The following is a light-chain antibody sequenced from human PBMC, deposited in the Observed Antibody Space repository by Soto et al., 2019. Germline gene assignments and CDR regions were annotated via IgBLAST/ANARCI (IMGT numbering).Light chain of an antibody. CDR2: DVS. CDR1: HSDVGGYNY. J-gene: IGLJ2*01. CDR3: CSYAGSLVV. V-gene: IGLV2-11*01. Sequence: QSVLTQPLSVFGAPGQSVPISCTGNHSDVGGYNYVSWYQQHPGKAPKLMIYDVSKRPSGVPDRFSGSKSGNTASLTISGLQAEDEADYYCCSYAGSLVVFGGGTKVTVL.